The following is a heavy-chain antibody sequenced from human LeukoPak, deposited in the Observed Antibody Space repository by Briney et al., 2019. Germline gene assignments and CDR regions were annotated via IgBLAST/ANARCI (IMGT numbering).Heavy chain of an antibody. Sequence: EASVKVSCKASGYTFTSYGISWGRQAPGQGLEWMGWISAYNGNTNYAQKLQGRVTMTTDTSTSTAYMELRSLRSDDTAVYYCARYSIEAGSYYYYYMDVWGKGTTVIVSS. CDR3: ARYSIEAGSYYYYYMDV. D-gene: IGHD4-11*01. CDR1: GYTFTSYG. J-gene: IGHJ6*03. V-gene: IGHV1-18*01. CDR2: ISAYNGNT.